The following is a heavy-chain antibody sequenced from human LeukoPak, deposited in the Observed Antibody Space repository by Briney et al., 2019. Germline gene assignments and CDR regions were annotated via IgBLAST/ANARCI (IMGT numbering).Heavy chain of an antibody. CDR3: ARDDSGFDLGALDYYYGMGV. CDR1: GSSFSSYS. V-gene: IGHV3-21*01. D-gene: IGHD5-12*01. Sequence: GRSLRLSCAASGSSFSSYSMTWVRQAPGKGLEWVSSISSRSSYIYYADSVKGRFTISRDNAKNSLYLQMNSLRGGDTAVYYCARDDSGFDLGALDYYYGMGVWGQGTTVTVSS. CDR2: ISSRSSYI. J-gene: IGHJ6*02.